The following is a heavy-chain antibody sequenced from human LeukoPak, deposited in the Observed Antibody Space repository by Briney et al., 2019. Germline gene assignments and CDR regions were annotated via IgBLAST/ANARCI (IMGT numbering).Heavy chain of an antibody. J-gene: IGHJ6*03. D-gene: IGHD3-10*01. CDR2: IYTSGST. CDR3: ASVRRGFGESSKYYAYYYMGV. CDR1: GGSISSYY. Sequence: PSETLSLTCTVSGGSISSYYWSWIRQPAGKGLEWIGRIYTSGSTYYNPSLKSRVTISLDTSKNQFSLKLSSVTAADTDVYYCASVRRGFGESSKYYAYYYMGVWGKGTTVTISS. V-gene: IGHV4-4*07.